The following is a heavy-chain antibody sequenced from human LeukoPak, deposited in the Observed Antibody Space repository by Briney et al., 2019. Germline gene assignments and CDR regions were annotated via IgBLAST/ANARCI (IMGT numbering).Heavy chain of an antibody. D-gene: IGHD6-19*01. CDR2: LYPGDSDT. V-gene: IGHV5-51*01. J-gene: IGHJ4*02. Sequence: GASLKISCKCSGYSFTSYWIGWVRQLPGKGLEWMGILYPGDSDTRYSPSFQGQVTISADKSISTAYLQWSSLKASDTAMYYCARLYSSGWTGYFDFWGQGTLVTVSS. CDR3: ARLYSSGWTGYFDF. CDR1: GYSFTSYW.